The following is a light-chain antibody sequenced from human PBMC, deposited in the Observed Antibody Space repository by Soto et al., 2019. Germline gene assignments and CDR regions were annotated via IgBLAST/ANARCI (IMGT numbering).Light chain of an antibody. CDR3: QQYNNWPPLT. V-gene: IGKV3-15*01. Sequence: IVMTQSPATLSVSRGERAARSCRGSQSVSSNLAWYQQKPGQAPRLIIYGASTRATGIPARFSGSGSGTEFTLTIGSLQSEDFAVYYCQQYNNWPPLTFGGGTKVDIK. CDR1: QSVSSN. CDR2: GAS. J-gene: IGKJ4*01.